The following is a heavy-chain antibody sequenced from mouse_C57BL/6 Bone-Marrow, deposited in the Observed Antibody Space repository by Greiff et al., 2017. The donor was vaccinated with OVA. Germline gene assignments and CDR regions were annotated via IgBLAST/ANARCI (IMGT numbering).Heavy chain of an antibody. CDR2: ISSGGSYT. J-gene: IGHJ3*01. CDR1: GFTFSSYG. D-gene: IGHD4-1*01. V-gene: IGHV5-6*01. Sequence: EVKLMESGGDLVKPGGSLKLSCAASGFTFSSYGMSWVRQTPDNRLEWVATISSGGSYTYYPDSVKGRFTISRDNAKNTLYLQMSSLKSEDTAIYYCARALTFFAYWGQGTLVTVSA. CDR3: ARALTFFAY.